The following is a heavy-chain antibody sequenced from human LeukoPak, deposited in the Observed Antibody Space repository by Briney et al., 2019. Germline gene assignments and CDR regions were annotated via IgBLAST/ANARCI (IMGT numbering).Heavy chain of an antibody. CDR2: ISCSGSTL. Sequence: PGGSLRLSCAGSGFTFSDYYMSWIRQAPGKGLEWVSYISCSGSTLYYADSVKGRFTISRDNAKNSLYLQMNSLRAEDTAVYYCASNRRYCSSTSCPPLDYWGQGTLVTVSS. V-gene: IGHV3-11*01. D-gene: IGHD2-2*01. CDR1: GFTFSDYY. CDR3: ASNRRYCSSTSCPPLDY. J-gene: IGHJ4*02.